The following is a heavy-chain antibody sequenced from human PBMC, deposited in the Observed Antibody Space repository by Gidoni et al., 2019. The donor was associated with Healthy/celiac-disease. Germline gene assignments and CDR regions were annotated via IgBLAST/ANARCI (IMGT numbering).Heavy chain of an antibody. CDR3: ARVAVAGPYYYYYGMDV. Sequence: QVQLVESGGGVVQPGRSLRLSCAASGFPFSSYGMHWVRQAPGKGLGWVAVIWYDGSNKYYADSVKGRFTISRDNSKNTLYLQMNSLRAEDTAVYYCARVAVAGPYYYYYGMDVWGQGTTVTVSS. V-gene: IGHV3-33*01. CDR2: IWYDGSNK. D-gene: IGHD6-19*01. J-gene: IGHJ6*02. CDR1: GFPFSSYG.